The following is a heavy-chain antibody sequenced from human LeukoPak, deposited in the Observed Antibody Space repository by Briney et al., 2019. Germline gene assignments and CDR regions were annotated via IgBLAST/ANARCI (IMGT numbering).Heavy chain of an antibody. CDR2: INCDGSAT. CDR3: ARGNKLSFDS. Sequence: PGGSLRLSCVASGFTLSTYWMHWVRHAPGKGRLWVSRINCDGSATSYADSVMVRFTISIDSAKNTLYLQVNTVSPEDTAVYYCARGNKLSFDSGGQGALVTVSS. D-gene: IGHD2/OR15-2a*01. J-gene: IGHJ4*02. CDR1: GFTLSTYW. V-gene: IGHV3-74*01.